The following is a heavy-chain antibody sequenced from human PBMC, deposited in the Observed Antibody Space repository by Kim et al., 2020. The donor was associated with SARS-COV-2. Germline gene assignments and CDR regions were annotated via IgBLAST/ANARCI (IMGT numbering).Heavy chain of an antibody. CDR3: ARRYNWNRGVGHAFDV. CDR2: TYSSGST. V-gene: IGHV4-59*08. D-gene: IGHD1-1*01. J-gene: IGHJ3*01. CDR1: GGSMTTYF. Sequence: SETLSLTCSVSGGSMTTYFWSWIRQPPGNTLEWIGYTYSSGSTNYNPSLKSRVIISVDTSKNQFSLNLSSVTAADTAVYYCARRYNWNRGVGHAFDVWG.